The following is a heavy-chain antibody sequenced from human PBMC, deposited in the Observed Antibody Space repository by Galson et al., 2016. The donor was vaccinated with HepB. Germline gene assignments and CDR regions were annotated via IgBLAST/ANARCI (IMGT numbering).Heavy chain of an antibody. CDR2: INPSGGST. Sequence: SVKVSCKASGYTFSSYYMHWVRQAPGQGLEWMGIINPSGGSTTYAQKFQGRVTMTRDTSTSTVHMELSSLRSEDTAVYYCARAGIAGGGDYWGQGTLVTVSS. D-gene: IGHD6-13*01. CDR1: GYTFSSYY. CDR3: ARAGIAGGGDY. V-gene: IGHV1-46*01. J-gene: IGHJ4*02.